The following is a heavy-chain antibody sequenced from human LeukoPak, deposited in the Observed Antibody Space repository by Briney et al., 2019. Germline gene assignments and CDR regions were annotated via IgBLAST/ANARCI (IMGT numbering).Heavy chain of an antibody. CDR1: GFTFRTYD. D-gene: IGHD6-13*01. CDR3: ARDMGTSSWHAFDN. J-gene: IGHJ4*02. Sequence: PGGSVRLSCAASGFTFRTYDMNWVRLTPGKGLEWVSYISPSSGAIHYADSVKGRFTISRDNAKNSLSLQMNSLRAEDTAVYYCARDMGTSSWHAFDNWGQGTLVTVSS. CDR2: ISPSSGAI. V-gene: IGHV3-48*01.